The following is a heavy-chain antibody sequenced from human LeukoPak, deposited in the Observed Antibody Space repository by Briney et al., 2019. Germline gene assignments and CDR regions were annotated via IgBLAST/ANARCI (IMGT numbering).Heavy chain of an antibody. J-gene: IGHJ6*03. V-gene: IGHV3-23*01. CDR2: ISGSGGRT. Sequence: PGGSLRLSCAASGFSFSYFAMSWVRQAPGEGLEWVSLISGSGGRTYYADSAEGRFTISRDNSKNTLYLQMNSLRADDTAVYYCAERGVAASMGEYYYYYMDVWGKGTTVTVSS. D-gene: IGHD6-19*01. CDR3: AERGVAASMGEYYYYYMDV. CDR1: GFSFSYFA.